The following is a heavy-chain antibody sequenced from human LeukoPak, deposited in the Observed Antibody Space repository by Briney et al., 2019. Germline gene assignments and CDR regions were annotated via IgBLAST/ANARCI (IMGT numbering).Heavy chain of an antibody. Sequence: GGSLRLSCPASGFTFSSYAMHWVRQAPGKGLEWVAVISYDGSNKYYADSVEGRFTISRDNSKNTLYLQMNSLRAEDTAVYYCARDMHYYDSSGYSDYWGQGTLVTVSS. CDR3: ARDMHYYDSSGYSDY. CDR2: ISYDGSNK. CDR1: GFTFSSYA. J-gene: IGHJ4*02. V-gene: IGHV3-30-3*01. D-gene: IGHD3-22*01.